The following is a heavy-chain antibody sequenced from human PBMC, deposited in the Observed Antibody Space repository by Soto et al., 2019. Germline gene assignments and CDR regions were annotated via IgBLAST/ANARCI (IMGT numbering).Heavy chain of an antibody. CDR2: ISYDGSNK. CDR1: GFTFSSYG. D-gene: IGHD2-2*01. J-gene: IGHJ6*02. CDR3: AKDRSSTNLMSIDYYYYGMDV. Sequence: GGSLRLSCAASGFTFSSYGMHWVRQAPGKGLEWVAVISYDGSNKYYADSVKGRFTISRDNSKNTLYLQMNSLRAEDTAVYYCAKDRSSTNLMSIDYYYYGMDVWGQGTTVTVSS. V-gene: IGHV3-30*18.